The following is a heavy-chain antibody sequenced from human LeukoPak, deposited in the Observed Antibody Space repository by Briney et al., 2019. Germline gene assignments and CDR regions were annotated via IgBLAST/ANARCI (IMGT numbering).Heavy chain of an antibody. D-gene: IGHD6-19*01. CDR1: GDSVSSNSAA. Sequence: SQTLSLTCAISGDSVSSNSAAWNWIRQSPSRGLEWLGRTYYRPKWYNDYAVSVKSRITINPDTSKNQFSLQLNSVTPEDTAVYYCARGGQWLVLRAFDIWGQGTMVTVSS. CDR3: ARGGQWLVLRAFDI. V-gene: IGHV6-1*01. CDR2: TYYRPKWYN. J-gene: IGHJ3*02.